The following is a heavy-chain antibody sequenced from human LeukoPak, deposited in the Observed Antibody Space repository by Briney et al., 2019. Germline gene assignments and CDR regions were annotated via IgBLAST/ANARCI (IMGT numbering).Heavy chain of an antibody. CDR1: GYTFTNYG. CDR2: ISAYNGKT. D-gene: IGHD4-17*01. J-gene: IGHJ1*01. CDR3: ARDDYGDYVSYFLH. Sequence: ASVKVSCKASGYTFTNYGVSWVRQAPEQGPEWMGGISAYNGKTNYAQKVQGRVTMTTDTSTSTAYMELRSLRSDDTAVYYCARDDYGDYVSYFLHWGQGTLVIVSS. V-gene: IGHV1-18*01.